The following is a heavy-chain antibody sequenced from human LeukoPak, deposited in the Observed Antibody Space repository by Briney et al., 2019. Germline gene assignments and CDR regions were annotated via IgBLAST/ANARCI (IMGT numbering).Heavy chain of an antibody. D-gene: IGHD1-1*01. V-gene: IGHV4-61*02. CDR1: GGSISSSSYY. CDR2: VSTSGST. J-gene: IGHJ4*02. Sequence: SETLSLTCTVSGGSISSSSYYWGWIRQPAGKGLEWIGRVSTSGSTNYNPSLKSRVTMSVDTSKNQFSLKLSSVTAADTAVYYCARNPVSGTNPKFDYWGQGTLVTVSS. CDR3: ARNPVSGTNPKFDY.